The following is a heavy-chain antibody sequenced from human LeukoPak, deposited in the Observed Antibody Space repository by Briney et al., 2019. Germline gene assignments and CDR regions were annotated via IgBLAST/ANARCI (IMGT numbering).Heavy chain of an antibody. D-gene: IGHD6-19*01. CDR3: AKPSRAGYDAFDI. Sequence: GGSLRLSCAASGFTFSSYAMSSVRQAPGKGLEWVSAISGSGGSTYYADSVKGRFTISRDNSKNTLYLQMNSLRAEDTAVYYCAKPSRAGYDAFDIWGQGTMVTVSS. J-gene: IGHJ3*02. V-gene: IGHV3-23*01. CDR1: GFTFSSYA. CDR2: ISGSGGST.